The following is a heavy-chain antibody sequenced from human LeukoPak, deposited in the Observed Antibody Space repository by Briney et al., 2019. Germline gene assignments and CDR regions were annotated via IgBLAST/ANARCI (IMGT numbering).Heavy chain of an antibody. Sequence: ASVKVSCKASGYTFTSYDINWVRQATGQGREWMGWMNPNSGNTGYAQKFQGRVTMTRNTSISTAYMELSSLRSEDTAVYYCARAFGGGRLNWFDPWGQGTLVTVSS. CDR2: MNPNSGNT. CDR1: GYTFTSYD. D-gene: IGHD3-16*01. CDR3: ARAFGGGRLNWFDP. J-gene: IGHJ5*02. V-gene: IGHV1-8*01.